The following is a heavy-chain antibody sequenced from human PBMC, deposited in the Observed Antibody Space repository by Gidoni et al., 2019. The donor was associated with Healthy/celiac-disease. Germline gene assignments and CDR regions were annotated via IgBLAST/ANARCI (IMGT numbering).Heavy chain of an antibody. Sequence: QEQLQQWGAGLLKPSETLSLTCAVYGGSFSGYYWSWIRQPPGKGLEWIGEINHSGSTNYNPSLKSRVTISVDTSKNQFSLKLSSVTAADTAVYYCARHGAYSSSPKGFAYWGQGTLVTVSS. J-gene: IGHJ4*02. CDR1: GGSFSGYY. CDR3: ARHGAYSSSPKGFAY. D-gene: IGHD6-6*01. V-gene: IGHV4-34*01. CDR2: INHSGST.